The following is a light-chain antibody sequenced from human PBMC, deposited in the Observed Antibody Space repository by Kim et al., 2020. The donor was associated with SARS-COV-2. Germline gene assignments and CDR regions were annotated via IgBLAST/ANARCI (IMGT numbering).Light chain of an antibody. Sequence: EIVLTQSPGTLSLSPGERATLSCRASQSVSRSYLAWYQQKPGQAPRLLIYRAPSRATGIPDRFSGSGSGTDFTLTISRLEPDDFAVYYCQQYDRSPQTFGQGTKVDIK. CDR2: RAP. CDR1: QSVSRSY. V-gene: IGKV3-20*01. J-gene: IGKJ1*01. CDR3: QQYDRSPQT.